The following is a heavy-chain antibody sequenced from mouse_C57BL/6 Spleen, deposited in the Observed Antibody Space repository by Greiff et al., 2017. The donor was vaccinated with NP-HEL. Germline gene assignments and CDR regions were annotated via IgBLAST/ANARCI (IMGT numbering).Heavy chain of an antibody. CDR2: IYPGDGDT. J-gene: IGHJ3*01. Sequence: QVQLKQSGPELVKPGASVKISCKASGYAFSSSWMNWVKQRPGKGLEWIGRIYPGDGDTNYNGKFKGKATLTADKSSSTAYMQLSSLTSEDSAVYFCAREGPGAWFAYWGQGTLVTVSA. V-gene: IGHV1-82*01. D-gene: IGHD3-3*01. CDR3: AREGPGAWFAY. CDR1: GYAFSSSW.